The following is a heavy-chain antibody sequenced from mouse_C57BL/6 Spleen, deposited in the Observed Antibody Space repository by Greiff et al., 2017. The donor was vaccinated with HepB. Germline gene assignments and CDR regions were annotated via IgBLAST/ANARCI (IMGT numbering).Heavy chain of an antibody. CDR3: ARGAYYSNYFDY. J-gene: IGHJ2*01. CDR1: GFTFSDYG. V-gene: IGHV5-17*01. Sequence: EVMLVESGGGLVKPGGSLKLSCAASGFTFSDYGMHWVRQAPEKGLEWVAYISSGSSTIYYADTVKGRFTISRDNAKNTLFLQMTSLRAEDTAMYYCARGAYYSNYFDYWGQGTTLTVSS. D-gene: IGHD2-5*01. CDR2: ISSGSSTI.